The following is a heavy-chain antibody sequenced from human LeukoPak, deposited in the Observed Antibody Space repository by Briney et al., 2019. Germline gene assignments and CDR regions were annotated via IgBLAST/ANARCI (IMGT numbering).Heavy chain of an antibody. V-gene: IGHV3-49*04. CDR1: GFTFGDYA. J-gene: IGHJ4*02. CDR2: IRSKAYGGTT. Sequence: GGSLRLSCTASGFTFGDYAVSWVRQAPGMGPEWLGLIRSKAYGGTTEFAASVEGRCTISRDDSKSVAYLQMNSLKTEDTAVYYCTREQWLVLDHWGQGTLVTVSS. D-gene: IGHD6-19*01. CDR3: TREQWLVLDH.